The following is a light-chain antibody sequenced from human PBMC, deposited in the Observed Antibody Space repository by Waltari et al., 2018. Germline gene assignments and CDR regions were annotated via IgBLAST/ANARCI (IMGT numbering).Light chain of an antibody. CDR2: WAS. V-gene: IGKV4-1*01. CDR3: QQYYSTPWT. J-gene: IGKJ1*01. CDR1: QSVLYSSNNKNY. Sequence: DIVMTQSPDSLAVSPGERATINCKSSQSVLYSSNNKNYFAWYQQKPRQPPKLLIYWASTRESGVPDRFSGSGSGTDFTLNISSLQAEDVAVYYCQQYYSTPWTFGQGTKVEIK.